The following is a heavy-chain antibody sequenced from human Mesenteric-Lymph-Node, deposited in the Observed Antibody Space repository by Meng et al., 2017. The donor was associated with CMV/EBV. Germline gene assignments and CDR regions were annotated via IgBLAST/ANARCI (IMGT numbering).Heavy chain of an antibody. CDR3: ARDLDSSGYCPDY. Sequence: GESLKISCAASGFTFSSYAMSWVRQAPGKGLEWVAVISYDGSNKYYADSVKGRFTISRDNSKNTLYLQMNSLRAEDTAVYYCARDLDSSGYCPDYWGQGTLVTVSS. CDR2: ISYDGSNK. D-gene: IGHD3-22*01. J-gene: IGHJ4*02. V-gene: IGHV3-30*04. CDR1: GFTFSSYA.